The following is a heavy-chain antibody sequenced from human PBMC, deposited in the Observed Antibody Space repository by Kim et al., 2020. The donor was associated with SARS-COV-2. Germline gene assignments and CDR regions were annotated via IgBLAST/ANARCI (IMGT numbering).Heavy chain of an antibody. D-gene: IGHD6-13*01. Sequence: GGSLRLSCAASGFTFSSYAMHWVRQAPGKGLEWVAVISYDGSNKYYADSVKGRFTISRDNSKNTLYLQMNSLRAEVTAVYYCAREYSRPWYYYYGMDVWG. J-gene: IGHJ6*01. V-gene: IGHV3-30*04. CDR3: AREYSRPWYYYYGMDV. CDR1: GFTFSSYA. CDR2: ISYDGSNK.